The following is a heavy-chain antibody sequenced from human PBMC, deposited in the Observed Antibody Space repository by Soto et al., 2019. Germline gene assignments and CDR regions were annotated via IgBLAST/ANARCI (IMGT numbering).Heavy chain of an antibody. D-gene: IGHD6-13*01. CDR1: GGSISSISYY. CDR2: IYSGGGT. V-gene: IGHV4-39*01. CDR3: ASSSTWHIIDY. Sequence: QLQLQESGPGLVKPSETLSLTCTVSGGSISSISYYWGWIRQPPGKGREWIASIYSGGGTYHNPSLKSRITISVDTSKNQFSLKLSSVTAADTAVYYCASSSTWHIIDYWGQGTLVTVSS. J-gene: IGHJ4*02.